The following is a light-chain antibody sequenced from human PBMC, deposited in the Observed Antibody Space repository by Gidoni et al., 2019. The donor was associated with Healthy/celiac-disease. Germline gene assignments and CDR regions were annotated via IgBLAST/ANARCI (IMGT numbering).Light chain of an antibody. CDR2: WAS. V-gene: IGKV4-1*01. CDR3: QQYYSTYT. J-gene: IGKJ2*01. Sequence: DIVMTQSPDSLAVSLGERATINCKSSQSVLYSSNNKNYLAWYQQKPGQPPKLLIYWASTRESGVPDRFSGSGSGTDFTLTISSLRAEDVAVYYCQQYYSTYTFXXXTKLEIK. CDR1: QSVLYSSNNKNY.